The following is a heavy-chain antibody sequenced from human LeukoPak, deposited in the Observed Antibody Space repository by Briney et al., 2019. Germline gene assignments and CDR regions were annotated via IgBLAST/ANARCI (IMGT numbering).Heavy chain of an antibody. J-gene: IGHJ4*02. D-gene: IGHD3-22*01. CDR3: AKDYYYDSGGYFDY. Sequence: GGSLRLSCAASGFTFSSYAMSWVRQAPGRGLEWVSAISGSGGSTYYADSVKGRFTISRDNSKNTLYLQMNSLRAEDTAVYYCAKDYYYDSGGYFDYWGQGTLVTVSS. CDR1: GFTFSSYA. CDR2: ISGSGGST. V-gene: IGHV3-23*01.